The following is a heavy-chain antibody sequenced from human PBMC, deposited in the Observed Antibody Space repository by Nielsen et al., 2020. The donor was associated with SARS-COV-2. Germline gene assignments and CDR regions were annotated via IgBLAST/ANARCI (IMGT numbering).Heavy chain of an antibody. CDR2: IYSGGST. J-gene: IGHJ4*02. Sequence: VRQAPGKGLEWVSVIYSGGSTYYADSVKGRFTISRDNSKNTLYLQMNSLRAEDTAVYYCARADGSGSYHHFDYWGQGTLVTVSS. CDR3: ARADGSGSYHHFDY. D-gene: IGHD3-10*01. V-gene: IGHV3-53*01.